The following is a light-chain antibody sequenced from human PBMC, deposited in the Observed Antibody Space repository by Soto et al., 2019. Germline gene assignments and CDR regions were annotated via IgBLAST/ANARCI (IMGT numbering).Light chain of an antibody. Sequence: EMVVTQSPDTLSLSPGERVTLFCRASQSVSDNYLAWYQQKPGQAPRLLIYGASNRATGIPDRFTGAGSGTDFTLTISRLEPEDFAVYYCQRYDRSPWTFGQGTKVDIK. CDR1: QSVSDNY. V-gene: IGKV3-20*01. CDR3: QRYDRSPWT. CDR2: GAS. J-gene: IGKJ1*01.